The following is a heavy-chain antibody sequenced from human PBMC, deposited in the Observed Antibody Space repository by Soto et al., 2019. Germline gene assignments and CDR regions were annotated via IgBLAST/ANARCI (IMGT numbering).Heavy chain of an antibody. J-gene: IGHJ6*01. D-gene: IGHD3-10*01. V-gene: IGHV1-2*02. CDR2: INPNSGGT. Sequence: AVKLCCKASGYTITGYDMHWVRQAPAQELDWMGWINPNSGGTNYAEKFQGMVTMTRDTSISAAYMELSRLRSDATAADYGASXGLKVLXAAKMMDGRVRVGDRALYYYGRGGRGDLHSFRRRRTRVIGSAGM. CDR3: ASXGLKVLXAAKMMDGRVRVGDRALYYYGRGGRGDLHSFRRRRTRVIGSAGM. CDR1: GYTITGYD.